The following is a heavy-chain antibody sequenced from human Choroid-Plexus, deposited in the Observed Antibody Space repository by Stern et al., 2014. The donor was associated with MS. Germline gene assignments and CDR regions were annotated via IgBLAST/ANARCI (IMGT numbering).Heavy chain of an antibody. V-gene: IGHV3-30*18. J-gene: IGHJ5*02. CDR2: VSQDGSYK. Sequence: MQLVESGGGVVQPGRPLRLSCVASGFTFGSCAMPWVRQAPGKGLEWVGGVSQDGSYKDYADSVKGRFTISRDNSQNTLYMQMSSLRPEDTAVYYCAKDRQYLTYFFDHWGQGSLVTVSS. CDR1: GFTFGSCA. CDR3: AKDRQYLTYFFDH. D-gene: IGHD2/OR15-2a*01.